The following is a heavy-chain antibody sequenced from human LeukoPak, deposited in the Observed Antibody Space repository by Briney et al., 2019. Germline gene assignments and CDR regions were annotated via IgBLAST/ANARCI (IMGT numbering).Heavy chain of an antibody. Sequence: SETLSLTCAVYGGSFSGYYWSWIRQPPGKGLEWIGEINHSRSTNYNPSLKSRVTISVDTSKNQFSLKLSSVTAADTAVYYCASLRSGWRDYWGQGTLVSVSS. J-gene: IGHJ4*02. CDR1: GGSFSGYY. D-gene: IGHD6-19*01. CDR3: ASLRSGWRDY. CDR2: INHSRST. V-gene: IGHV4-34*01.